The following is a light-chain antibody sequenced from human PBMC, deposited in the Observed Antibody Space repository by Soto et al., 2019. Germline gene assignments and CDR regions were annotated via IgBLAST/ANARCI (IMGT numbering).Light chain of an antibody. CDR1: QSISNW. Sequence: DIQRTQSPSTLSASVGDRVTITCRASQSISNWLAWYQEKPGTATKVLIYHASNLQSGVPSRFIVSGSGTEFTLPISSMQPDDFATYYCQQYNSYSVGQWTKVDIK. J-gene: IGKJ1*01. CDR3: QQYNSYS. CDR2: HAS. V-gene: IGKV1-5*01.